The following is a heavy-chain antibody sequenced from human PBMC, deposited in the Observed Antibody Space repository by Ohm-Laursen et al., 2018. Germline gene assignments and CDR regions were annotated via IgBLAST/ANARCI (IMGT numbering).Heavy chain of an antibody. CDR3: AKDMYSGTYTIDY. D-gene: IGHD1-26*01. CDR1: GFTFDDYA. J-gene: IGHJ4*02. CDR2: ISWNSGSI. V-gene: IGHV3-9*01. Sequence: LRLSCAASGFTFDDYAMHWVRQAPGKGLEWVSGISWNSGSIGYADSVKGRFTISRDNAKNSLYLQLNSLRAEDTALYYCAKDMYSGTYTIDYWGQGTLVTVSS.